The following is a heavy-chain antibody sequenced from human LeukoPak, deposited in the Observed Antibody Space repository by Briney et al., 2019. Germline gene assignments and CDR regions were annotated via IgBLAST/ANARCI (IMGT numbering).Heavy chain of an antibody. V-gene: IGHV4-34*01. J-gene: IGHJ4*02. CDR2: INHSGST. D-gene: IGHD1-26*01. CDR1: GGSFSGYY. Sequence: SETLSLTCAVYGGSFSGYYWSWIRQPPGRGLEWIGEINHSGSTNYNPSLKSRVTISVDTSKNQFSLKLGSVTAADTAVYYCTYSGSNYPDYWGQGTLVTVSS. CDR3: TYSGSNYPDY.